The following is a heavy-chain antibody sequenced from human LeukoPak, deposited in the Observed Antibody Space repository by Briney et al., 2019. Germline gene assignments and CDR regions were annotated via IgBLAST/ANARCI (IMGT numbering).Heavy chain of an antibody. D-gene: IGHD1-26*01. CDR3: ARTRSSGGYSGADY. CDR1: GFTFSNYG. J-gene: IGHJ4*02. Sequence: PGGSLRLSCAASGFTFSNYGMHWARQAPGKGLEWVSGLNWNGGSTGYADSLQGRFTISRDNAKNSLYLRMTSLRAEDTALYYCARTRSSGGYSGADYWGQGTLVTVSS. V-gene: IGHV3-20*04. CDR2: LNWNGGST.